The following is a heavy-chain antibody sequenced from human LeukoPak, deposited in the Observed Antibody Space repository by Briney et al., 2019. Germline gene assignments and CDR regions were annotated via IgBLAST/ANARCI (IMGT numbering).Heavy chain of an antibody. J-gene: IGHJ4*02. CDR3: ARAHVTYYYDSSAYPNPYFDY. D-gene: IGHD3-22*01. CDR1: GYTFTSYY. Sequence: ASVKVSCKASGYTFTSYYMHWVRQAPGQGLEWMGIINPSGGSTSYAQKFQGRVTMTRDMSTSTVYMELSSLRSEDTAVYYCARAHVTYYYDSSAYPNPYFDYWGQGTLVTVSS. CDR2: INPSGGST. V-gene: IGHV1-46*01.